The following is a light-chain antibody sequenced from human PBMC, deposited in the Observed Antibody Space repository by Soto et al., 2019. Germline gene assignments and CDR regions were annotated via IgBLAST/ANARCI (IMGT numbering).Light chain of an antibody. V-gene: IGLV2-14*01. CDR1: SSDVGAYNS. Sequence: QSALTPPASVSGSPGQSITISCTGTSSDVGAYNSVSWYQQHPGKAPKLIIYDVSTRPSGISDRFSGSKSGNTASLTISGLQAKDESDYYCSSYTPSVTYVFGSGTKVTVL. CDR2: DVS. J-gene: IGLJ1*01. CDR3: SSYTPSVTYV.